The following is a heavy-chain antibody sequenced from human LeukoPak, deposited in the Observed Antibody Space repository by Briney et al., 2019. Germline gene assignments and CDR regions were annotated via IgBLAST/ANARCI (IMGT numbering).Heavy chain of an antibody. J-gene: IGHJ5*02. CDR2: INPSGGST. D-gene: IGHD6-13*01. V-gene: IGHV1-46*01. CDR1: GYTFTSYY. CDR3: ARGRLTVAAAGLFDP. Sequence: ASVKVSCKASGYTFTSYYMHWVRQAPGQGLEWMGIINPSGGSTSYAQKFQGRVTMTRDMSTSTVYMELSNLRSEDTAVYYCARGRLTVAAAGLFDPWGQGTLVTVSS.